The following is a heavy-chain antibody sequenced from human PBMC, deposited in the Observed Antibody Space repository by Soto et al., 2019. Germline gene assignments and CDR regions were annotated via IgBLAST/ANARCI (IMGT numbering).Heavy chain of an antibody. CDR3: ARGRDILTGYFWFDP. J-gene: IGHJ5*02. Sequence: ASVKVSCKASGYTFTSYGISWVRQAPGQGLEWMGWISAYNGNTNYAQKLQGRATMTTDTSTSTAYMELRSLRSDDTAVYYCARGRDILTGYFWFDPWGQGTLVTVSS. CDR2: ISAYNGNT. V-gene: IGHV1-18*01. D-gene: IGHD3-9*01. CDR1: GYTFTSYG.